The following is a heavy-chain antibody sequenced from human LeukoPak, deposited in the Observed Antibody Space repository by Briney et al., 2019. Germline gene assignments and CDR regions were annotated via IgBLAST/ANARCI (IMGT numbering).Heavy chain of an antibody. D-gene: IGHD2-2*01. J-gene: IGHJ4*02. V-gene: IGHV3-23*01. Sequence: GGSLRLSCAASGFTFSNYAMSWVRQAPGKGLEWASGISGSGDSTYYADSVKGRFTISRDNSKNTLYLQMNSLRAEDTAVYYCARGRYCSSSTCYLDCWGQGTLVTVSS. CDR2: ISGSGDST. CDR3: ARGRYCSSSTCYLDC. CDR1: GFTFSNYA.